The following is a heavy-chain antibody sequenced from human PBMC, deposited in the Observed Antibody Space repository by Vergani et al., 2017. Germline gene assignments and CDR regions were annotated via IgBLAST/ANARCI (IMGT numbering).Heavy chain of an antibody. CDR2: ISYDGSNK. CDR3: AREPPSVSAAAGY. CDR1: GFTFSSYA. D-gene: IGHD6-13*01. Sequence: QVQLVESGGGVVQPGRSLRLSCAASGFTFSSYAMHWVRQAPGKGLEWVAVISYDGSNKYYADSVKGRFTISRDNSKNTLYLQMNSLRAEDMAVYYCAREPPSVSAAAGYWGQGTLVTVSS. V-gene: IGHV3-30*01. J-gene: IGHJ4*02.